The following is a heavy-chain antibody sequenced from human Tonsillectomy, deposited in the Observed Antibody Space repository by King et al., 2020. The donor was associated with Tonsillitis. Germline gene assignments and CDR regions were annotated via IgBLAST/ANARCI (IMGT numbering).Heavy chain of an antibody. J-gene: IGHJ5*02. CDR1: GFTFSSYA. D-gene: IGHD2-2*01. CDR3: ASTGVVVPA. V-gene: IGHV3-30-3*01. CDR2: ISYDGSNK. Sequence: VQLVESGGGVVQPGRSLRLSCAASGFTFSSYAMHWVRQAPGKGLGWVAVISYDGSNKYYADSVKGRFTISRDNSKNTLYLQMNSLRAEDTAVYYCASTGVVVPAWGQGTLVTVSS.